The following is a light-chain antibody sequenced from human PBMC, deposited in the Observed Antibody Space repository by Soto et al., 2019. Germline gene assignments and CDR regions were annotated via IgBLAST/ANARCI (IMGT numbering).Light chain of an antibody. CDR1: QSVYSS. J-gene: IGKJ1*01. Sequence: EAVMTQSLATLSVYPGERATLSCRASQSVYSSLAWYQQKPGQAPRLLIYGASTRATGIPARFSGSGSGTEFTLTISRLQSEDFAVYYCQQYNNWPPWTFGQGTKVDNK. V-gene: IGKV3-15*01. CDR3: QQYNNWPPWT. CDR2: GAS.